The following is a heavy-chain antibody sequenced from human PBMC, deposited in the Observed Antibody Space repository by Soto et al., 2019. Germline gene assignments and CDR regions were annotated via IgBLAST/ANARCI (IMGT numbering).Heavy chain of an antibody. CDR1: GGSFSGYY. CDR3: ARGWDNWNYLDY. Sequence: SETLSLTCAVYGGSFSGYYWSWIRQPPGKGLEWIGEINHSGSTNYNPSLKSRVTIAVDTSKNQFSLKLSSVTAADTAVYYWARGWDNWNYLDYWGQGTLVTVSS. V-gene: IGHV4-34*01. CDR2: INHSGST. J-gene: IGHJ4*02. D-gene: IGHD1-20*01.